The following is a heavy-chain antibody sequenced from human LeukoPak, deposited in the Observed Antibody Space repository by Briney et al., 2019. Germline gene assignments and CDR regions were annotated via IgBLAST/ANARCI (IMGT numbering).Heavy chain of an antibody. J-gene: IGHJ4*02. CDR3: ARNASDSGTSYFDY. CDR1: GGSISSGTYY. D-gene: IGHD1-26*01. CDR2: IYYSGST. V-gene: IGHV4-39*01. Sequence: PSETLSLTCTVSGGSISSGTYYWGWVRQPPGKGLEWIGSIYYSGSTSYNPSLKSRVTIPVDTSKNQFSLKLDSVTAADTAVYYCARNASDSGTSYFDYWGQGTLVTVSS.